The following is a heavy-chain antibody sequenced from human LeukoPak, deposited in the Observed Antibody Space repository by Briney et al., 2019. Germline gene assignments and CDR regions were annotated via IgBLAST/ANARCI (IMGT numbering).Heavy chain of an antibody. Sequence: GALRLSCAASGFTFSSYAMSWVRQAPGKGLEWVSAISGSGGSTYYADSVKGRFTISRDNSKNTLYLQMNSLRAEDTAVYYCAKESHTAMALTMGAFDIWGQGTMVTVSS. CDR2: ISGSGGST. CDR3: AKESHTAMALTMGAFDI. V-gene: IGHV3-23*01. D-gene: IGHD5-18*01. J-gene: IGHJ3*02. CDR1: GFTFSSYA.